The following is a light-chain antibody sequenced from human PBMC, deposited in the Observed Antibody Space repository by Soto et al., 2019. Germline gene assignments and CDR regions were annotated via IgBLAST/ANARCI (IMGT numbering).Light chain of an antibody. Sequence: EIVMTQSPATLSVSPGDTATLSCRASQSVSSHLASYQQKPGQAPSLLLYGASTRATGIPARFSGSGSGTDFTLTISSLQSEDFAVYYCQQYNNWPPDTFGPGTKVDIK. CDR2: GAS. CDR1: QSVSSH. V-gene: IGKV3-15*01. J-gene: IGKJ3*01. CDR3: QQYNNWPPDT.